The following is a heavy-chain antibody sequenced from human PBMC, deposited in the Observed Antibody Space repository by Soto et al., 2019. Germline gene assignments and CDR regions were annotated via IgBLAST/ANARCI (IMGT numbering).Heavy chain of an antibody. D-gene: IGHD3-22*01. CDR3: ARGSYYYDSSGLFDY. CDR1: GFTFSSYG. CDR2: IWYDGSNK. J-gene: IGHJ4*02. V-gene: IGHV3-33*01. Sequence: QVQLVESGGGVVQPVRSLRLSCAASGFTFSSYGMHWVRQAPGKGLEWVAVIWYDGSNKYYADSVKGRFTISRDNSKNTLYLQMNSLRAEDTAVYYCARGSYYYDSSGLFDYWGQGTLVTVSS.